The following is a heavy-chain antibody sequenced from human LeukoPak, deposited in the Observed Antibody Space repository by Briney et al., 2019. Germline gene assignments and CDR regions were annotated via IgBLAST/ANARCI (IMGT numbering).Heavy chain of an antibody. V-gene: IGHV3-11*01. CDR3: ASRPGYSYAFDQ. Sequence: SGGSLRLSCAGSGFIFSDFYMNWIRQAPGKGLEWVSSISSSGNNLLYADSVKGRFTISRDNANNSMHLQTNSLRAEDRAVYYCASRPGYSYAFDQWGQGTLVTVSS. CDR2: ISSSGNNL. CDR1: GFIFSDFY. D-gene: IGHD5-18*01. J-gene: IGHJ4*02.